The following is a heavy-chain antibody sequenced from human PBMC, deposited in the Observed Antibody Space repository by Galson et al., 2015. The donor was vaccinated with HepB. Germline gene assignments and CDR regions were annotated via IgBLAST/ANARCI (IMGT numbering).Heavy chain of an antibody. CDR1: GFTFSSFA. CDR3: AGKRDAFDI. J-gene: IGHJ3*02. D-gene: IGHD1-26*01. Sequence: SLRLSCAASGFTFSSFAMHWVRQAPGRGLEWVAVISYDGSNKYYADSVKGRFTISRDNSKNTLYLQMNSLRAEDTAVYYCAGKRDAFDIWGQGTMVTVSS. V-gene: IGHV3-30-3*01. CDR2: ISYDGSNK.